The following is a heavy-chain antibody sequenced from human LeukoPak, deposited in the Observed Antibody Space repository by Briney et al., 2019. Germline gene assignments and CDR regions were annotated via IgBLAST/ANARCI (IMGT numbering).Heavy chain of an antibody. D-gene: IGHD3-3*01. CDR3: ARDSDFWSGYYTDPTYLFDY. CDR2: INPSGGST. J-gene: IGHJ4*02. Sequence: ASVKVSCKASGYTFTSYYMHWVRQAPGQGLEWMGIINPSGGSTSYAQKFQGRVTMTRDTSTSTVYMELSSLRSEDTAVCYCARDSDFWSGYYTDPTYLFDYWGQGTLVTVSS. CDR1: GYTFTSYY. V-gene: IGHV1-46*01.